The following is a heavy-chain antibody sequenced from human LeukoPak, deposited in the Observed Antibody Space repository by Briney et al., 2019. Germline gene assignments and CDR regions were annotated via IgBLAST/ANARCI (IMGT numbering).Heavy chain of an antibody. CDR2: IYHSGST. J-gene: IGHJ4*02. CDR1: GGSISSGGYS. CDR3: ARGVYSSSWYPDY. Sequence: PSETLSLTCTVSGGSISSGGYSWSWIRQPPGKGLEWIGYIYHSGSTYYNPSLKSRVTISVDRSKNQFSLKLSSVTAADTAVYYCARGVYSSSWYPDYWGQGTLVTVSS. V-gene: IGHV4-30-2*01. D-gene: IGHD6-13*01.